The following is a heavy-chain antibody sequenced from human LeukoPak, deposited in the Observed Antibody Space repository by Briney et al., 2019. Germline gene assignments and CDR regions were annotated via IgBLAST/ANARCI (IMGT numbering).Heavy chain of an antibody. D-gene: IGHD4-17*01. J-gene: IGHJ4*02. Sequence: GGSRRLSCAASGFTFSSYAMHWVRQAPGKGLEWVAVISYDGSNKYYADSVKGRFTISRDNSKNTLYLQMNSLRAEDTAVYYCARGGSDYGPFDYWGQGTLVTVSS. CDR2: ISYDGSNK. CDR3: ARGGSDYGPFDY. CDR1: GFTFSSYA. V-gene: IGHV3-30-3*01.